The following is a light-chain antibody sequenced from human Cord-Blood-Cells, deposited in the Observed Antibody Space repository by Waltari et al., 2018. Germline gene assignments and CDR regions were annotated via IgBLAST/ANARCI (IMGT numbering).Light chain of an antibody. CDR1: SRYVGSYNL. CDR3: CSYAGSSTYV. V-gene: IGLV2-23*01. CDR2: EGS. Sequence: SALTQPASVSGSPWQSITISCTGTSRYVGSYNLVSWYQQHPGKAPKLMIYEGSKRSSAVSNRLSGSKSSTATSLTISGLQAEDEDDADCCSYAGSSTYVFGTGTKVTVL. J-gene: IGLJ1*01.